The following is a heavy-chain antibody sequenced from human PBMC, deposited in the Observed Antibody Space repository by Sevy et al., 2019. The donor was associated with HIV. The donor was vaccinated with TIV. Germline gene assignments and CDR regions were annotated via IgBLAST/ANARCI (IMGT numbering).Heavy chain of an antibody. CDR1: GYTFTSYD. CDR2: MNPNSGNT. D-gene: IGHD2-2*01. J-gene: IGHJ6*02. Sequence: ASVKVSCKASGYTFTSYDINWVRQATGQGLEWMGWMNPNSGNTGYAQKFQGRVTMTRNTSISTACMELSSLRSEDTAVYYCARGGCAIDGLYYYYGMDVWGQGTTVTVSS. V-gene: IGHV1-8*01. CDR3: ARGGCAIDGLYYYYGMDV.